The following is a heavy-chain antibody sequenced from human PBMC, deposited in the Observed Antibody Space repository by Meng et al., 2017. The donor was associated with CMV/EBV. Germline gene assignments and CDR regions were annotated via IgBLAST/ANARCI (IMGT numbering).Heavy chain of an antibody. Sequence: ASVKVSCKASGYTFTSYGTSWVRQAPGQGLEWMGWISAYNGNTNYAQRLQGRVTMTTDTSTSTAYMELRSLRSDDTAVYYCARVPDFWSGLDDGMDVWGQGTTVTVSS. V-gene: IGHV1-18*01. CDR1: GYTFTSYG. CDR2: ISAYNGNT. CDR3: ARVPDFWSGLDDGMDV. J-gene: IGHJ6*02. D-gene: IGHD3-3*01.